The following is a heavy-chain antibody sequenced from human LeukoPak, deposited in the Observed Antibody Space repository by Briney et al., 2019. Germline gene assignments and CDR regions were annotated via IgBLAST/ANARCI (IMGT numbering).Heavy chain of an antibody. J-gene: IGHJ5*02. V-gene: IGHV1-46*01. CDR3: ARDQGCSSTSCYTSGPWFDP. D-gene: IGHD2-2*02. CDR1: GGTFSSYA. CDR2: INPSGGST. Sequence: ASVKVSCKASGGTFSSYAISWVRQAPGQGLEWMGIINPSGGSTSYAQKFQGRVTMTRDTSTSTVYMELSSLRSEDTAVYYCARDQGCSSTSCYTSGPWFDPWGQGTLVTVSS.